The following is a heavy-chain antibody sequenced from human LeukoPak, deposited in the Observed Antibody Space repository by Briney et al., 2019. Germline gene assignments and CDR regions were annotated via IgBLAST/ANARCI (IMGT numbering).Heavy chain of an antibody. D-gene: IGHD4-17*01. Sequence: SVKVSCKASGYTFSSYAISWVRQAPGQGLEWMGGIIPIFGTANYAQKFQGRVTITADESTSTAYMELSSLRSEDTAVYYCARGTDYYYGMDVWGQGTTVTVSS. J-gene: IGHJ6*02. CDR2: IIPIFGTA. CDR1: GYTFSSYA. V-gene: IGHV1-69*13. CDR3: ARGTDYYYGMDV.